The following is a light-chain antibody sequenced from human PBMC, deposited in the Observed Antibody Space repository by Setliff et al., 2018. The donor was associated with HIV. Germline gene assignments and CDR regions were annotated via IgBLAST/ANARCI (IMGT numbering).Light chain of an antibody. J-gene: IGLJ1*01. CDR2: GNT. CDR1: SSNIGADYG. Sequence: QSVLAQPPSVSGAPGQRVTISCTGSSSNIGADYGVHWYQQLPGTAPKLLVYGNTNRPSGVPDRFSGSKSGTSAPLAITGLQAEDEADYYCQSYDSSLSASVFGPGTKVTVL. V-gene: IGLV1-40*01. CDR3: QSYDSSLSASV.